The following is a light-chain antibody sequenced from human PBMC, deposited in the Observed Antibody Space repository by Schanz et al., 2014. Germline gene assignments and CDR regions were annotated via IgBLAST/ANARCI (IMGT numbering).Light chain of an antibody. CDR2: GAS. CDR1: QSVSNSY. V-gene: IGKV3-20*01. Sequence: ENVLTQSPGTLSLSPGERATLSCRASQSVSNSYLTWYQQKPGQAPRLLIYGASSRATGIPDRFSGSGSGTDFTLTISSLEPEDFAVYYCQQYGSSPFTFGPGTKVDIK. J-gene: IGKJ3*01. CDR3: QQYGSSPFT.